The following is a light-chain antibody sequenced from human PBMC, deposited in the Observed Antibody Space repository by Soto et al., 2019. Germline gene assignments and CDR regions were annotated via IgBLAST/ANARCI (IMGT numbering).Light chain of an antibody. CDR3: QKYNSYPWK. V-gene: IGKV1-5*03. CDR1: QSISSW. J-gene: IGKJ1*01. CDR2: QAS. Sequence: DIQMTQSPSTLSASVGDRVSITCLASQSISSWLAWYQQKPGKASKLLIYQASTLEGGVPSNFSGSGSGTEFTLTISSLQPEDFATYYCQKYNSYPWKFGQGTKVDIK.